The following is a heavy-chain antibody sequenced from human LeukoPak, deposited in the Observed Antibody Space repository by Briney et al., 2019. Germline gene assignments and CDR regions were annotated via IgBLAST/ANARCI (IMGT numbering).Heavy chain of an antibody. CDR2: ISYDGSNK. V-gene: IGHV3-30*18. Sequence: GRSLRLSCAASGFTFSSYGMHWVRQAPGKGLEWVAVISYDGSNKYYADSVKGRFTISRDNSKNTLYLQMNSLRAEDTAVYYCAKGEQWLVQGYFDYWGQGTLVTVSS. J-gene: IGHJ4*02. D-gene: IGHD6-19*01. CDR1: GFTFSSYG. CDR3: AKGEQWLVQGYFDY.